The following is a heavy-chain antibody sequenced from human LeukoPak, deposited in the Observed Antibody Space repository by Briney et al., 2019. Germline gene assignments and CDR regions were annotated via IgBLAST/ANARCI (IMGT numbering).Heavy chain of an antibody. CDR3: GRVKKVVVTTPGGGYTDA. CDR1: GDVVSSATHY. D-gene: IGHD4-17*01. V-gene: IGHV4-39*07. CDR2: IDSRGTT. Sequence: TSETLSLTCKVSGDVVSSATHYWGWIRQSPGKELEWIGSIDSRGTTYYNPSLKSRVTISVDTSKNQFSLQLTSLAAADTDVYPCGRVKKVVVTTPGGGYTDAWGKGTTVTVSS. J-gene: IGHJ6*03.